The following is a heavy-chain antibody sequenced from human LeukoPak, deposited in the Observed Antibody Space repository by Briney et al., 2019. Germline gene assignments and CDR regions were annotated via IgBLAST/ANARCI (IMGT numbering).Heavy chain of an antibody. CDR3: ARGYDY. J-gene: IGHJ4*02. D-gene: IGHD5-18*01. Sequence: GGSLRLSCSASGFTFSSYWMHWVRQAPGKGLVWVSRIRSDGSTTYADSVKGRFTISRDNARNTVYLQMNSLRVEDTAVYYCARGYDYWGQGTLVTVSS. CDR1: GFTFSSYW. CDR2: IRSDGST. V-gene: IGHV3-74*01.